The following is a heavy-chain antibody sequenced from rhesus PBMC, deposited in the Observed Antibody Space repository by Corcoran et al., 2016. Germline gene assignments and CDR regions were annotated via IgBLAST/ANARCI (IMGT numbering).Heavy chain of an antibody. J-gene: IGHJ5-2*02. Sequence: EVQLVQSGAEVKRPGESLKISCKTSGYRFTSSWIGWVRQIPGEGLAWVGAINPSDSETKYSPSFHGQVTVSADKSINTAYLQWTSLKASDTATYYCAKTTFSDGWFTLLDVWGRGTLVTVSS. CDR2: INPSDSET. CDR1: GYRFTSSW. D-gene: IGHD6-31*01. CDR3: AKTTFSDGWFTLLDV. V-gene: IGHV5-20*02.